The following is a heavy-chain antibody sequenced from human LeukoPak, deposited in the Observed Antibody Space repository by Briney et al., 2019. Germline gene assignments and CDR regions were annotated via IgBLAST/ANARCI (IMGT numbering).Heavy chain of an antibody. Sequence: PGGSLRLSCAASGFTVSSNYMSWVRQAPGKGLEWVSVIYSGGSTYYADSVKGRFTISRDNSKNTLYLQMNSLRAEDTAVYYCARVEAVAGQGSGDYWGQGTLVTVSS. V-gene: IGHV3-66*01. CDR2: IYSGGST. CDR1: GFTVSSNY. CDR3: ARVEAVAGQGSGDY. J-gene: IGHJ4*02. D-gene: IGHD6-19*01.